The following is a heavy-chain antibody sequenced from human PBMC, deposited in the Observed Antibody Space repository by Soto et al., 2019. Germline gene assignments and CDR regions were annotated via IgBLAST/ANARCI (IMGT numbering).Heavy chain of an antibody. Sequence: XESLSLTCFVYGASVSGYYGSWIRQPPGKGLEWIGEINHSGSTNYNPSLKSRVTISVDTSKNQFSLKLSSVTAADTAVYYCARGSSWPVYRGQGTMVAVSS. CDR3: ARGSSWPVY. D-gene: IGHD6-13*01. CDR1: GASVSGYY. CDR2: INHSGST. J-gene: IGHJ4*02. V-gene: IGHV4-34*01.